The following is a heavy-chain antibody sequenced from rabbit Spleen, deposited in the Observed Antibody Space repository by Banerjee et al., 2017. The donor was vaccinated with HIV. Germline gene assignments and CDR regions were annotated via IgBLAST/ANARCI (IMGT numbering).Heavy chain of an antibody. CDR2: INIVTGKS. V-gene: IGHV1S40*01. J-gene: IGHJ4*01. CDR1: GVSFSNKAV. D-gene: IGHD1-1*01. Sequence: QSLEASGGGLVKPGASLTLTCTASGVSFSNKAVMCWVRQAPGKGLEWIACINIVTGKSVYANWAEGRFIMSRTSSTTVTLQMTSLTAADTATYFCARDLVAVIGWNFNLWGQGTLVTVS. CDR3: ARDLVAVIGWNFNL.